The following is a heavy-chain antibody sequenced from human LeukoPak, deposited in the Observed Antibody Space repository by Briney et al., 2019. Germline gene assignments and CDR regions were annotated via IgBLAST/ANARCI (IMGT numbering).Heavy chain of an antibody. CDR2: IRSSSSTM. V-gene: IGHV3-48*01. CDR1: GFTFSSYS. CDR3: AREGSGSYFNY. Sequence: PGGSLRLSCAASGFTFSSYSMTWVRQAPGKGLEWVSYIRSSSSTMFYADSVKGRFTISSDNAKNSLYLQMNSLRAEDTAVYYCAREGSGSYFNYWGQGILVTVSS. D-gene: IGHD1-26*01. J-gene: IGHJ4*02.